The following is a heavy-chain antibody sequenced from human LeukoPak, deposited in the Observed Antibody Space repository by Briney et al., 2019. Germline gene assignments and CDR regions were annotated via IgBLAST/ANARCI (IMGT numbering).Heavy chain of an antibody. CDR3: AKEDERSRAPGQAFHV. Sequence: GGSLRLSCAASGFTFSSYAMSWVRQAPGKGLEWVSAISGSGGSTYYADSVTGRFIVSRDKFKSTLYLHMTSLRADDTDLYYCAKEDERSRAPGQAFHVWGQGTMVTVSA. V-gene: IGHV3-23*01. J-gene: IGHJ3*01. D-gene: IGHD1-1*01. CDR2: ISGSGGST. CDR1: GFTFSSYA.